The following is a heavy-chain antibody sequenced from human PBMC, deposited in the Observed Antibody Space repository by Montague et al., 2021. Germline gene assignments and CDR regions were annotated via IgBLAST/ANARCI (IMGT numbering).Heavy chain of an antibody. CDR3: AKQDYFVSGTSYKGFDP. CDR1: SGSIFHAH. V-gene: IGHV4-59*08. Sequence: SETLSLTCTVSSGSIFHAHWSRVRQPPGKGLEWLGSMFYGGATSNNPSLKSRVTMSIDTSTNQFSLKLSFVTAADTAVYYCAKQDYFVSGTSYKGFDPWGQGILGTVSS. D-gene: IGHD3-10*01. J-gene: IGHJ5*02. CDR2: MFYGGAT.